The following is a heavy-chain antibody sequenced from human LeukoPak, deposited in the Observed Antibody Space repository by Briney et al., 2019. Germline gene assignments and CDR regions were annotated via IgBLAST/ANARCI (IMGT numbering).Heavy chain of an antibody. J-gene: IGHJ4*02. Sequence: PGGSLRLSCAASGFTFSTYSMNWVRQAPGKGLEWVSSISSSSKYIYQADSVKGRFTISRDNAKNSLYLQMNSLRAEDTAVFYCARERIQLWSPYFDYWGQGTLVTVSS. V-gene: IGHV3-21*01. CDR1: GFTFSTYS. CDR3: ARERIQLWSPYFDY. CDR2: ISSSSKYI. D-gene: IGHD5-18*01.